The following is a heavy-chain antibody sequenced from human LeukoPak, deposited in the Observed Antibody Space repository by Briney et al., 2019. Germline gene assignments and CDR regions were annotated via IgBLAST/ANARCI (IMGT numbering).Heavy chain of an antibody. D-gene: IGHD6-19*01. CDR2: ISSSGSII. CDR3: ARDDAGYSSGWYWVY. Sequence: GGSLRLSCAASGFSVSSYYMSWVRQAPGKGLEWVSYISSSGSIIYYADSVKGRFTISRDNAKNSLYLQMNSLRAEDTAVYYCARDDAGYSSGWYWVYWGQGTLVTVSS. J-gene: IGHJ4*02. V-gene: IGHV3-11*04. CDR1: GFSVSSYY.